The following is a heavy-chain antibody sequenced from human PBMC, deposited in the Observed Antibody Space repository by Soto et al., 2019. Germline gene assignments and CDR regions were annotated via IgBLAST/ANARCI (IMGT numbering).Heavy chain of an antibody. CDR1: GFTFGYNFSNCA. D-gene: IGHD3-22*01. J-gene: IGHJ6*02. CDR2: IRGSDGTT. Sequence: EAQLLESGGGFVQPGGSLRLSCTASGFTFGYNFSNCAMPWVRLAPGKGLEWVSTIRGSDGTTDYEDSVKGRFTISKDNPKNTLYLQRHSLRGVDTAVYFCSTDSSGSFYYYYGIDVWGQGTTVTVSS. CDR3: STDSSGSFYYYYGIDV. V-gene: IGHV3-23*01.